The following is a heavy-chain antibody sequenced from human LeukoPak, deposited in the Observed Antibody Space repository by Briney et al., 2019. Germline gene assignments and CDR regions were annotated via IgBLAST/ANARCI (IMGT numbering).Heavy chain of an antibody. V-gene: IGHV3-15*01. CDR1: GFTFSNAW. J-gene: IGHJ4*02. D-gene: IGHD4-17*01. CDR3: PSFLDYGDHVDY. Sequence: GGSLRLSWAASGFTFSNAWMSWVRQAPGKGLEWVGRIKSKTDGGTTDYAAPVKGRFTISRDDSKNTLYLQMNSLKTEDTAVYYCPSFLDYGDHVDYWGQGTLVTVSS. CDR2: IKSKTDGGTT.